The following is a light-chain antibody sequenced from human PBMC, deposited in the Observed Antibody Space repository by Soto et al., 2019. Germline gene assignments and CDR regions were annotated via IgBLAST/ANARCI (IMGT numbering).Light chain of an antibody. CDR3: QQYGRSPQST. J-gene: IGKJ2*01. V-gene: IGKV3-20*01. CDR1: QSVTRSY. CDR2: GAS. Sequence: ESVLTQSPGTLSLSPGERATLSCRASQSVTRSYLAWYQQKPGQAPRLLIYGASSRATGIPDRFSGSGSGTDFTLTISRLEPEDFAVYYCQQYGRSPQSTFGQGTKLEIK.